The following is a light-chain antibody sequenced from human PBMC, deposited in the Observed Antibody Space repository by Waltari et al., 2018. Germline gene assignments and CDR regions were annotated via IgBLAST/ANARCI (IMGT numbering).Light chain of an antibody. Sequence: SYVVTQAPSVSVAPGTTARITCGGNNIGSKSVNWYRQKPGQAPVLVMYYDKDRPSGISERFSGSNSGNTATLIISRVEAGDEADYYCQVWDSNNDHWVFGGGTRLTV. V-gene: IGLV3-21*04. J-gene: IGLJ3*02. CDR1: NIGSKS. CDR3: QVWDSNNDHWV. CDR2: YDK.